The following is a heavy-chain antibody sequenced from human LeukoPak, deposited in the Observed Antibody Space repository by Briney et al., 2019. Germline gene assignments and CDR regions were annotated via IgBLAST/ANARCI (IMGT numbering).Heavy chain of an antibody. V-gene: IGHV3-23*01. Sequence: GGSLRLSCAASGFTFSSCAMNWVRQAPGKGLEWVSGISGSGVSTFCADSVKGRFTISRDNSKNTLYLQMNSLRAEDTAVYYCAKGASTWFYFDYWGQGTLVTVSS. CDR1: GFTFSSCA. D-gene: IGHD6-13*01. CDR2: ISGSGVST. CDR3: AKGASTWFYFDY. J-gene: IGHJ4*02.